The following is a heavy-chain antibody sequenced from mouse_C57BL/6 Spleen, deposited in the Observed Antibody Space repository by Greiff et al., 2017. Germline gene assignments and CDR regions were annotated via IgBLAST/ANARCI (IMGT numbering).Heavy chain of an antibody. CDR3: ARNYGPNFDY. CDR2: INPYNGAT. J-gene: IGHJ2*01. D-gene: IGHD1-2*01. CDR1: GYSFTGYF. Sequence: EVQLQQSGPELVKPGASVKISCKASGYSFTGYFMNWVMQSPGQSLEWIGRINPYNGATFYNQKFKGKATLTVDKSSSTAHMELRCLSSEDSAGCYCARNYGPNFDYWGQGTTLTVSS. V-gene: IGHV1-20*02.